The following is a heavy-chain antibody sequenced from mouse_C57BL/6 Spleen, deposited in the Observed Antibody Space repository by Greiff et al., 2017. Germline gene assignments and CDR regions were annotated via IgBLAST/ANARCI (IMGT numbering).Heavy chain of an antibody. D-gene: IGHD1-1*01. CDR2: INPSSGYT. J-gene: IGHJ2*01. V-gene: IGHV1-4*01. CDR3: ARIVATNYFDY. CDR1: GYTFTSYT. Sequence: VQLQQSGAELARPGASVKMSCKASGYTFTSYTMHWVKQRPGQGLEWIGYINPSSGYTKYNQKFKDKATLTADKSSSTAYMQLSSLTSEDSAVYYCARIVATNYFDYWGQGTTLTVFS.